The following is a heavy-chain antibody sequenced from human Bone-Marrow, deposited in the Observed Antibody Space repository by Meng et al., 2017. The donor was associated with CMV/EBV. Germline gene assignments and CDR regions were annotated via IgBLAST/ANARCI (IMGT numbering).Heavy chain of an antibody. CDR3: ARNRSTMVRGVIIHIDY. V-gene: IGHV3-53*05. J-gene: IGHJ4*02. D-gene: IGHD3-10*01. CDR1: GFTVSSNY. Sequence: GESLKIPWAASGFTVSSNYMSWVRQAPGKGLEWVSVIYSGGSTYYADSVKGRFTISRDNSKNTLYLQMNSRRAEDTAVYYCARNRSTMVRGVIIHIDYWGQGTLVTVSS. CDR2: IYSGGST.